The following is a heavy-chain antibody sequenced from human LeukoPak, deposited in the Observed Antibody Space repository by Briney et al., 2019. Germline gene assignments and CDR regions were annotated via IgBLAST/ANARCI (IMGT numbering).Heavy chain of an antibody. CDR3: EAGGDRAKAGY. CDR2: IHYSGSP. V-gene: IGHV4-39*01. D-gene: IGHD3-16*01. CDR1: GASNNNVHHY. J-gene: IGHJ4*01. Sequence: SETLSVTCSGASNNNVHHYRAWMRQPPGTGLEWSWTIHYSGSPIFYSPSLERRVTLFADTSKNQFSLTLSAVAAADTATYYCEAGGDRAKAGYWGHGTLVTVSS.